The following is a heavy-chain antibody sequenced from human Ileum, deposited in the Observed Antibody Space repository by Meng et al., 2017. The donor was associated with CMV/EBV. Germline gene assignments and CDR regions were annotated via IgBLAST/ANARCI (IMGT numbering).Heavy chain of an antibody. CDR1: GSSVSRGGYY. J-gene: IGHJ4*02. Sequence: SGSSVSRGGYYWTWIRQHPTEGLEWIGYIYYSGSSYYNPSLKSRITMSVDTSKNQFSLNVSSVTDADTAIYFCARGIRRGTPYFDFWGQGALVTVSS. CDR3: ARGIRRGTPYFDF. CDR2: IYYSGSS. V-gene: IGHV4-31*02. D-gene: IGHD1-26*01.